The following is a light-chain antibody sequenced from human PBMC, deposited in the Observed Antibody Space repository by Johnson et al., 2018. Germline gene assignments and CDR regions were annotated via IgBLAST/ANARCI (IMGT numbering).Light chain of an antibody. CDR2: ENN. Sequence: QSLLTQPPSVSAAPGQKVTISCSGSSSNIGNNYVSWYQQLPGTAPKLLIYENNKRPSGIPDRFSCSKSGTSATLGITGLQTGAEAGYYSGTWDSSLSAGNVSETGTKVTVL. CDR3: GTWDSSLSAGNV. V-gene: IGLV1-51*02. J-gene: IGLJ1*01. CDR1: SSNIGNNY.